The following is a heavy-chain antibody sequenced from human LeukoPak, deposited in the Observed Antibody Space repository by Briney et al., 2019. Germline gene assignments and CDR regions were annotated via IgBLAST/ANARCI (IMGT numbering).Heavy chain of an antibody. CDR2: ISAYNGNT. CDR1: GYTFTSYG. CDR3: ARDLAPYYYGSGSYSPDY. J-gene: IGHJ4*02. D-gene: IGHD3-10*01. V-gene: IGHV1-18*01. Sequence: ASVKVSCKASGYTFTSYGISWVRQAPGQGLEWMGWISAYNGNTNYAQKLQGRVTMTTDTSTSTAYMELRSLRSDDTAVYYCARDLAPYYYGSGSYSPDYWGQGTLVTVSS.